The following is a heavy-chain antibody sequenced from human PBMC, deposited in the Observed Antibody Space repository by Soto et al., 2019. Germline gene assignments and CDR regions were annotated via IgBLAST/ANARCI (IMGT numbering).Heavy chain of an antibody. CDR3: ARVGGVRGIVENYYYYYGMDV. D-gene: IGHD1-26*01. Sequence: GASVKVSCKASGYTFTGYYMHWVRQAPGQGLEWMGWINPNSGGTNYAQKFQGRVTMTRDTSISTAYMELSRLRSDDTAVYYCARVGGVRGIVENYYYYYGMDVWGQGTTVTVSS. CDR2: INPNSGGT. J-gene: IGHJ6*02. CDR1: GYTFTGYY. V-gene: IGHV1-2*02.